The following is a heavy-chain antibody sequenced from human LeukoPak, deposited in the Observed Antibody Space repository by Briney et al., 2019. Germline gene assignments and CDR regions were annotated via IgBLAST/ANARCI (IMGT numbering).Heavy chain of an antibody. D-gene: IGHD3-3*01. CDR1: GFTLSSYW. Sequence: GGSLRLSCEASGFTLSSYWMSWVRQAPGKGLEWVANIKQDGSEKYYVDSVKGRFTISRDNAKNSLYLQMNSLRAEDTAVYYCARVTRPTGYDFWGGYYGYYYYYMDVWGKGTTVTVSS. V-gene: IGHV3-7*01. J-gene: IGHJ6*03. CDR2: IKQDGSEK. CDR3: ARVTRPTGYDFWGGYYGYYYYYMDV.